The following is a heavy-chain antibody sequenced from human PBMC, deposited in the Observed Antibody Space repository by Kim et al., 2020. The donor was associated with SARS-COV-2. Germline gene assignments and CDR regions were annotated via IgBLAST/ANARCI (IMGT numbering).Heavy chain of an antibody. Sequence: NVRFTNSRDNSKNTLYLQMNSLRAEDTAVYYCARDYYDSSGYIQYYFDYWGQGTLVTVSS. J-gene: IGHJ4*02. V-gene: IGHV3-30*01. CDR3: ARDYYDSSGYIQYYFDY. D-gene: IGHD3-22*01.